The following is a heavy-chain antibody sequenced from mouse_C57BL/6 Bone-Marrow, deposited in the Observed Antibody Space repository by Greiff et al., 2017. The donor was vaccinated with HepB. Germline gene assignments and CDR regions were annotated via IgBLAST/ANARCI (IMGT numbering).Heavy chain of an antibody. V-gene: IGHV14-4*01. CDR2: IDPENGDT. D-gene: IGHD1-1*01. Sequence: VQLKVSGAELVRPGASVKLSCTASGFNIKDDYMHWVKQRPEQGLERIGWIDPENGDTEYASKFQGKATITADTSSNTAYLQLSSLTSEDTAVYYCTLTTVVATPFDYWGQGTTLTVSS. CDR3: TLTTVVATPFDY. CDR1: GFNIKDDY. J-gene: IGHJ2*01.